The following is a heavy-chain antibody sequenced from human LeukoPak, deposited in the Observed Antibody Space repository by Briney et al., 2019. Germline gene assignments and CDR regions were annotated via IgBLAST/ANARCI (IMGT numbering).Heavy chain of an antibody. CDR2: IYSGGST. V-gene: IGHV3-66*02. J-gene: IGHJ4*02. CDR3: ARVSVEMATILVSGGVDY. D-gene: IGHD5-24*01. CDR1: GFTVSSNY. Sequence: GGSLRLSCAASGFTVSSNYMSWVRQAPGKGLEWVSVIYSGGSTYYADSVKGRFTISADKSINTLYLQMNSLRAEDTAVYYCARVSVEMATILVSGGVDYWGEGTLVAVSS.